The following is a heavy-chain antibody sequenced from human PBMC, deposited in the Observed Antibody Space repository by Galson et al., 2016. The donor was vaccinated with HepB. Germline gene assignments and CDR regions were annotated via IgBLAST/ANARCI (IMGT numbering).Heavy chain of an antibody. V-gene: IGHV2-70*11. Sequence: PALVKPTQTLTLTCSFSGFSLDTTGMCVAWIRQPPGKALEWLARIDWDDDKYYKTSLETRLTISKDTAKNQVVLTLTNMDPVDTGTYYCACLVAEAGLFNYYGLDVWGPGTAVTVSS. CDR1: GFSLDTTGMC. CDR3: ACLVAEAGLFNYYGLDV. D-gene: IGHD6-19*01. J-gene: IGHJ6*02. CDR2: IDWDDDK.